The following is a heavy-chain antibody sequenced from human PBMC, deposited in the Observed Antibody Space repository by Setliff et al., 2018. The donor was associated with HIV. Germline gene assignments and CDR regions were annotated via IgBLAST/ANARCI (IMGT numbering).Heavy chain of an antibody. D-gene: IGHD1-26*01. CDR2: IIPILGIA. V-gene: IGHV1-69*10. Sequence: ASVKVSCKASGGTFSSYAISWVRQAPGQGLEWMGGIIPILGIANYAQKFQGKVTITADKSTCTAYMELSSLRYEDTAVYYCARDSLVGGRLHSDAFDIWGQGTMVTVSS. CDR1: GGTFSSYA. CDR3: ARDSLVGGRLHSDAFDI. J-gene: IGHJ3*02.